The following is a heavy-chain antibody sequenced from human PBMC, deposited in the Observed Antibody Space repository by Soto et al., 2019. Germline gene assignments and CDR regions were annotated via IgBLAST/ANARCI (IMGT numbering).Heavy chain of an antibody. D-gene: IGHD5-18*01. J-gene: IGHJ5*02. CDR3: ARGRDTAMALNWFDP. CDR2: INHSGST. V-gene: IGHV4-34*01. CDR1: GGSFSGYY. Sequence: SETLSLTCAVYGGSFSGYYWSWIRQPPGKGLEWIGEINHSGSTNYNPSLKSRVTISVDTSKNQFSLKLSSVTAADTAVYYCARGRDTAMALNWFDPWGQGTLVTVS.